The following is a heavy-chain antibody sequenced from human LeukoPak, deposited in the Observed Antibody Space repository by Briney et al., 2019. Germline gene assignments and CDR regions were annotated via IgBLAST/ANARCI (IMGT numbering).Heavy chain of an antibody. CDR2: ISYDGSNK. Sequence: PGRSLRLSCAASGFTFSSYAMHWVRQAPGKGLEWVAVISYDGSNKYYADSVKGRFTISRDNSKNTLYLQMNSLRAEDTAVYYCARDSQDIVVVVAATSREDYFDYWGQGTLVTVSS. V-gene: IGHV3-30*04. CDR1: GFTFSSYA. D-gene: IGHD2-15*01. J-gene: IGHJ4*02. CDR3: ARDSQDIVVVVAATSREDYFDY.